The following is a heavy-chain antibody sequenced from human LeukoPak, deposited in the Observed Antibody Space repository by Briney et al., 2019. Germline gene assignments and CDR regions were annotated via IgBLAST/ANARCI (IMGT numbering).Heavy chain of an antibody. CDR3: AHGSMYQLDY. V-gene: IGHV3-23*01. J-gene: IGHJ4*02. CDR1: GFTFSSYG. D-gene: IGHD2-2*01. Sequence: GGSLRLSCAASGFTFSSYGMSWVRQAPGKGLEWVSGIVGGAGGTYYADSVKGRFTISRDNSKNTLYLQMNSLRAEDTAVYYCAHGSMYQLDYWGQGTLVTVSS. CDR2: IVGGAGGT.